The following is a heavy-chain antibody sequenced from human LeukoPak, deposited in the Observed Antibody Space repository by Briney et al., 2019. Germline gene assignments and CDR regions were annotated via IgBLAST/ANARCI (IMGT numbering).Heavy chain of an antibody. D-gene: IGHD3-10*01. CDR1: GGTFSSYA. CDR3: ARGFSGPEGYFDY. CDR2: IIPILGIA. V-gene: IGHV1-69*04. J-gene: IGHJ4*02. Sequence: GSSVKVSCKASGGTFSSYAISWVQQAPGQGLEWMGRIIPILGIANYAQKFQGRVTITADKSTSTAYMELSSLRSEDTAVYYCARGFSGPEGYFDYWGQGTLVTVSS.